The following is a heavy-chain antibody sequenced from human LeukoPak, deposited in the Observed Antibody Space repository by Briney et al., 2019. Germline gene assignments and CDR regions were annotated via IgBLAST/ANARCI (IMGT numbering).Heavy chain of an antibody. CDR2: IIPIFGTA. Sequence: ASVKVSCKASGGTFSSYAISWVRQAPGHGLEWMGGIIPIFGTANYAKKFQGRVTITADESTSTAYMELSSLRSEDTAVYYCARETTYYDFWSGYHNYYYYGMDFWGQGTTVTVSS. CDR1: GGTFSSYA. V-gene: IGHV1-69*13. CDR3: ARETTYYDFWSGYHNYYYYGMDF. J-gene: IGHJ6*02. D-gene: IGHD3-3*01.